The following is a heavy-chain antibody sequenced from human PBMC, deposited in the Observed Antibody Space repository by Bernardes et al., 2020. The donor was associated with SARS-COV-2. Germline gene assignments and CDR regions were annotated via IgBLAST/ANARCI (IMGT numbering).Heavy chain of an antibody. Sequence: SGPTLVKPTETLTLTCTVSGFSLNTARMGVSWIRQPPGKALEWLAHIFSNGEESYSTSLKSRLTVSRDTSKSQVVLTVTNMDVVDTATYFCAREGCSDTTCNAAIRGGFDYWGQGTQVIVSS. CDR1: GFSLNTARMG. CDR3: AREGCSDTTCNAAIRGGFDY. D-gene: IGHD2-15*01. CDR2: IFSNGEE. J-gene: IGHJ4*02. V-gene: IGHV2-26*01.